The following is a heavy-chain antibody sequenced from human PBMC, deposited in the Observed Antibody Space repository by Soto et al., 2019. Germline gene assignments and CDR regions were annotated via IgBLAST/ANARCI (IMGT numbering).Heavy chain of an antibody. D-gene: IGHD4-17*01. V-gene: IGHV4-39*01. CDR1: EGSSGDIGCC. J-gene: IGHJ4*02. Sequence: SETLCDRWSVVEGSSGDIGCCWGWISQPPGKGLEWIGSIYYSGSTYYNPSLKSRVTISVDTSKNQFSLKLSSVTAADTAVYYCARSMTTVVTLDYWGQGPLVTVSS. CDR3: ARSMTTVVTLDY. CDR2: IYYSGST.